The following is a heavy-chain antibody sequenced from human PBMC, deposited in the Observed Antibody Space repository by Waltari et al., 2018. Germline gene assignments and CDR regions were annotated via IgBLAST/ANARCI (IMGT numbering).Heavy chain of an antibody. D-gene: IGHD1-26*01. V-gene: IGHV4-38-2*02. CDR3: ARDRGSGTSEFDY. Sequence: QVQLQESGPGLVKPSETLSLTCTVSGDSISSGYYWGWIRQPPGKGLGWIGSMYHSGNTSYNPSLKSRVTISVDTSKNQFSLRLNSVTAADTAVYYCARDRGSGTSEFDYWGQGALVTVPS. J-gene: IGHJ4*02. CDR1: GDSISSGYY. CDR2: MYHSGNT.